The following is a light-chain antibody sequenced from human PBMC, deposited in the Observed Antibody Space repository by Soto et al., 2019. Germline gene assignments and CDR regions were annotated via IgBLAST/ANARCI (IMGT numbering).Light chain of an antibody. J-gene: IGKJ1*01. CDR2: WAS. Sequence: DIVMTQSPDSLAVSLGERATINCKSSQSRFYRSNNKNYLAWYQQKPGRPPKLLIYWASTRESGVPDRFSGSGSGTDFTLTISSQQAEDVAVYSCQQYYNTPPVFGQGTKVEIK. CDR1: QSRFYRSNNKNY. V-gene: IGKV4-1*01. CDR3: QQYYNTPPV.